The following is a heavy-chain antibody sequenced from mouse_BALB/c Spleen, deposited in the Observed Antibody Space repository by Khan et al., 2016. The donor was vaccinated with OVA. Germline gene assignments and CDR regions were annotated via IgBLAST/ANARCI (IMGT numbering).Heavy chain of an antibody. V-gene: IGHV5-6*01. CDR2: ISSGGDYT. D-gene: IGHD4-1*01. J-gene: IGHJ3*01. CDR3: ASHLTGSFAY. CDR1: GFTFSSYS. Sequence: EVQLVESGGDLVKPGGSLKLSCAASGFTFSSYSMSWVRQTPDKRLEWVATISSGGDYTYYPHNVKGQFTFSRDNATNTLYLQMSSLKSEDTAIYYCASHLTGSFAYWGQGTLVTVSA.